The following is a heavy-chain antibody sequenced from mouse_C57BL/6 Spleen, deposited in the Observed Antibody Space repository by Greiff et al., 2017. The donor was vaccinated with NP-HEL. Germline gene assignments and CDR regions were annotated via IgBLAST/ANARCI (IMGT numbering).Heavy chain of an antibody. Sequence: EVQLVESGGGLVKPGGSLKLSCAASGFTFSSYAMSWVRQTPEKRLEWVATISDGGSYTYYPDNVKGRFTISRDNAKNNLYLQMSHLKSEDTAMYYCARGDGLFDYWGQGTTLTVSS. CDR3: ARGDGLFDY. CDR1: GFTFSSYA. J-gene: IGHJ2*01. CDR2: ISDGGSYT. D-gene: IGHD2-3*01. V-gene: IGHV5-4*01.